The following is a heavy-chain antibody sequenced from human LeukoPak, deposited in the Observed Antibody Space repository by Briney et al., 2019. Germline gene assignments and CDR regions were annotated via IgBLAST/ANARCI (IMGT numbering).Heavy chain of an antibody. CDR3: AKFGSDHYYYYMDV. CDR2: IRYDGSNK. CDR1: GFTFSSYG. Sequence: GGSLRLSCAASGFTFSSYGMHWVRQALGKGLEWVAFIRYDGSNKYYADSVKGRFTISRDNSKNTLYLQMNGLRAEDTAVYYCAKFGSDHYYYYMDVWGKGTTVTVSS. J-gene: IGHJ6*03. V-gene: IGHV3-30*02. D-gene: IGHD3-16*01.